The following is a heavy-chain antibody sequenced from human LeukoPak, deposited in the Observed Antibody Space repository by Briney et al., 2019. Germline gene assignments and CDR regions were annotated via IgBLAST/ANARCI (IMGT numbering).Heavy chain of an antibody. D-gene: IGHD3-22*01. Sequence: SGTLSLTCAVSGDSSSSSNWWSWVRQPPGKGLEWIGEISHRGSTNYSPSLKSRATISVDKSKNQFSLKLNSVTAADTAVYYCARPPNNYASSGYYLNFDYWGQGTLVTVSS. V-gene: IGHV4-4*02. CDR3: ARPPNNYASSGYYLNFDY. CDR1: GDSSSSSNW. CDR2: ISHRGST. J-gene: IGHJ4*02.